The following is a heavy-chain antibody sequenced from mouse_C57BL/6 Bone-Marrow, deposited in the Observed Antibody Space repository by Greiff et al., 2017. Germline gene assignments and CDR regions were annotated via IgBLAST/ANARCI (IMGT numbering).Heavy chain of an antibody. Sequence: QVQLKQPGAELVKPGASVKMSCKASGYTFTSYWITWVKQRPGQGLEWIGDIYPGSGSTNYNEKFKSKATLTVDTSSSTAYMQLSSLTSEDSAVYYCGGGGFWYFDVWGTGTTVTVSS. V-gene: IGHV1-55*01. CDR2: IYPGSGST. D-gene: IGHD1-1*02. CDR3: GGGGFWYFDV. J-gene: IGHJ1*03. CDR1: GYTFTSYW.